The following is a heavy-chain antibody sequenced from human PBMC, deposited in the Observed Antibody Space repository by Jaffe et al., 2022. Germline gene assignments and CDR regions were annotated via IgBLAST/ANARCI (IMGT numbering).Heavy chain of an antibody. J-gene: IGHJ4*02. V-gene: IGHV4-34*01. CDR1: GGSFSGYY. Sequence: QVQLQQWGAGLLKPSETLSLTCAVYGGSFSGYYWSWIRQPPGKGLEWIGEINHSGSTNYNPSLKSRVTISVDTSKNQFSLKLSSVTAADTAVYYCARTSPGYSSSWSIYFDYWGQGTLVTVSS. CDR3: ARTSPGYSSSWSIYFDY. D-gene: IGHD6-13*01. CDR2: INHSGST.